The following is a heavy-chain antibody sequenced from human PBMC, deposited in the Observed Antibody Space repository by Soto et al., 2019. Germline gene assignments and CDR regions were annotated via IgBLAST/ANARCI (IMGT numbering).Heavy chain of an antibody. V-gene: IGHV4-4*02. D-gene: IGHD3-10*01. J-gene: IGHJ4*02. Sequence: QVQLQESGPGLVKPSGTLSLTCAVSGGSISSSNWWSWVRQPPGKGLEWIGEIYHSGKTNYNPSLKRRVTMAVEKSRNQFSLKLSSVTAADTAVYYCARRWGEGRVDYWGQGTLVTVSS. CDR1: GGSISSSNW. CDR3: ARRWGEGRVDY. CDR2: IYHSGKT.